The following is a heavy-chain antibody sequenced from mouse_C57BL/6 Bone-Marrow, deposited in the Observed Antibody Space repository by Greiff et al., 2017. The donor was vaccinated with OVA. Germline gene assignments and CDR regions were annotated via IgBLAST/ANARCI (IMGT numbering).Heavy chain of an antibody. CDR3: TCPYGSKTGTIAY. D-gene: IGHD1-1*01. CDR1: GFNIKDYY. J-gene: IGHJ3*01. Sequence: VQLQQSGAELVRPGASVKLSCTASGFNIKDYYMHWVKQRPEQGLEWIGRIDPEDGDTEYAPKFQGKATMTADTSSNTAYLQLSSLTSEDTAVYYCTCPYGSKTGTIAYWGQGTLVTVSA. V-gene: IGHV14-1*01. CDR2: IDPEDGDT.